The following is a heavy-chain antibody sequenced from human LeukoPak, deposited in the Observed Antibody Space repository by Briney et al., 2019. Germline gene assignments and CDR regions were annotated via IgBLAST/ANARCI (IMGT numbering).Heavy chain of an antibody. D-gene: IGHD3/OR15-3a*01. CDR3: ARDQAGLAY. CDR1: GVSVSNNSVA. V-gene: IGHV6-1*01. CDR2: TYYRSKWYT. Sequence: SQTLSLTCAISGVSVSNNSVAWNWIRQSPSRGLEWLGRTYYRSKWYTDYAVSVKSRITLNADTSKNHFSLELNSVTPEDTAVYYCARDQAGLAYWGQGTLVTVSS. J-gene: IGHJ4*02.